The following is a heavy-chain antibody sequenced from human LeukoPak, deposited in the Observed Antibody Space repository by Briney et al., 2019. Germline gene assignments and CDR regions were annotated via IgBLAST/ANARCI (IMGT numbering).Heavy chain of an antibody. Sequence: PSETLSLTCAVYGGSFSGYYWSWIRQPPGKGLEWIGEINHSGSTNYNPSLKSRVTISVDTSKNQFSLKLSSVTAADTAVYYCARGLGRRRIIKVAARAFDIWGQGTMVTVSS. CDR3: ARGLGRRRIIKVAARAFDI. CDR2: INHSGST. J-gene: IGHJ3*02. V-gene: IGHV4-34*01. CDR1: GGSFSGYY. D-gene: IGHD6-6*01.